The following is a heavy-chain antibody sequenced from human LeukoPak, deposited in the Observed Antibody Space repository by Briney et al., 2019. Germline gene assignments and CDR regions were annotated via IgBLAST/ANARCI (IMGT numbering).Heavy chain of an antibody. CDR3: AKTVAGYWYFDL. Sequence: PSETLSLTCTVSGGSISHYFWSWIRQPPGKALEWIGYIYYSGSTNYNPSLKSRVTISVDTSKNQFSLKLSSVTATDTAVYYCAKTVAGYWYFDLWGRGTLVTVSS. V-gene: IGHV4-59*08. D-gene: IGHD6-19*01. CDR2: IYYSGST. CDR1: GGSISHYF. J-gene: IGHJ2*01.